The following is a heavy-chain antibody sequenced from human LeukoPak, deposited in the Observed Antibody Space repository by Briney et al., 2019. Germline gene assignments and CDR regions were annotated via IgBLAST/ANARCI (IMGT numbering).Heavy chain of an antibody. CDR2: IYHSGST. J-gene: IGHJ5*02. CDR1: GYSISSGYY. D-gene: IGHD1-14*01. V-gene: IGHV4-38-2*02. Sequence: SETLSLTCTVSGYSISSGYYWGWIRQPPGKGLEWIGSIYHSGSTYYNPSLKGRVTISVDTSKNQFSLNLSSVTAADTAVYYCARVSEPLSGNWFDPWGQGTLVTVSS. CDR3: ARVSEPLSGNWFDP.